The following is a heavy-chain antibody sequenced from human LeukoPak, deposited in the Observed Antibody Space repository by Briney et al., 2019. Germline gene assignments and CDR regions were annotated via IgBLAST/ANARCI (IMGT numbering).Heavy chain of an antibody. CDR3: ARIYSSSWYVQDAFDI. V-gene: IGHV4-39*01. Sequence: SETLSLTRTVSGGSISSSSYYWGWIRQPPGKGLEWIGSIYYSGSTYYNPSLKSRVTISVDTSKNQFSLKLSSVTAADTAVYYCARIYSSSWYVQDAFDIWGQGTMVTVSS. J-gene: IGHJ3*02. D-gene: IGHD6-13*01. CDR1: GGSISSSSYY. CDR2: IYYSGST.